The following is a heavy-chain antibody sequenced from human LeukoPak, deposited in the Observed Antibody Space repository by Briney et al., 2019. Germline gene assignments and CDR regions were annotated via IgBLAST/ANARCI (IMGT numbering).Heavy chain of an antibody. CDR2: INWNGGST. CDR1: GFTFDDYG. D-gene: IGHD3-22*01. CDR3: ARDVSYYDSSGYYYDY. V-gene: IGHV3-20*04. Sequence: PGGSLRLSCAASGFTFDDYGMSWVRQAPGKGLEWVSGINWNGGSTGYADSVKGRFTISRDNAKNSLYLQMNSLGAEDTALYYCARDVSYYDSSGYYYDYWGQGTLVTVSS. J-gene: IGHJ4*02.